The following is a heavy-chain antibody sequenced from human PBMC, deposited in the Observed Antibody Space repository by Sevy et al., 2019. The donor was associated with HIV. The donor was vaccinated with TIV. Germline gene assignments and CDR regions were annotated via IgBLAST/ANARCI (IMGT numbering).Heavy chain of an antibody. CDR1: GFTFSSYA. V-gene: IGHV3-23*01. CDR2: ISGSGGST. CDR3: AKVTGVTMVRGVIIKGGYFDY. Sequence: GGSLRLSCAASGFTFSSYAMSWVRQAPGKGLEWVSAISGSGGSTYYADSVKGRFTISRDNSKNTLYLQMNSLRAKDPAVFYCAKVTGVTMVRGVIIKGGYFDYWGQGTLVTVSS. J-gene: IGHJ4*02. D-gene: IGHD3-10*01.